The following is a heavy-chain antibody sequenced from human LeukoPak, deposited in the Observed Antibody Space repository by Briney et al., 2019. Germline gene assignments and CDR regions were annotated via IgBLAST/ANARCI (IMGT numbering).Heavy chain of an antibody. J-gene: IGHJ4*02. V-gene: IGHV3-15*01. CDR1: GFTFSNAW. D-gene: IGHD2-15*01. CDR3: TRDTRWQDQ. Sequence: KSGGSLRLSCAASGFTFSNAWMSWVRQAPGKGLEWIGRIKSKTDGGTIDYAAPVKGRFIISRDDSKNTLYLQMNSLKSEDTAVYYCTRDTRWQDQWGQGTLVTVSS. CDR2: IKSKTDGGTI.